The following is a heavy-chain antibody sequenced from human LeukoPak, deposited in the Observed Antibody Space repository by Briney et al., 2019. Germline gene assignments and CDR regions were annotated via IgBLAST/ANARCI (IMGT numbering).Heavy chain of an antibody. D-gene: IGHD4-23*01. Sequence: SVKVSCKASGYTFTSYAISWVRQAPGQRLEWMGGIIPIFGTANYAQKFQGRVTITADESTSTAYTELSSLRSEDTAVYYCARVLGRRLLVTNAFDIWGQGTMVTVSS. CDR3: ARVLGRRLLVTNAFDI. V-gene: IGHV1-69*13. CDR2: IIPIFGTA. CDR1: GYTFTSYA. J-gene: IGHJ3*02.